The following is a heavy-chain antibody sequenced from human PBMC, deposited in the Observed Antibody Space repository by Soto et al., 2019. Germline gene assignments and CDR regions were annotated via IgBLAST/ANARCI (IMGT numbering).Heavy chain of an antibody. CDR3: AKDNSYYAMDV. Sequence: SVKVSCKASGYAFTNNYMHWVRQAPVQGPEWMGMINPSGGSTNYAQKFQGRVTMTRDTSTSTVYMELSSLRSDDTAVYYCAKDNSYYAMDVWGQGTTVTVSS. V-gene: IGHV1-46*01. CDR1: GYAFTNNY. CDR2: INPSGGST. J-gene: IGHJ6*02.